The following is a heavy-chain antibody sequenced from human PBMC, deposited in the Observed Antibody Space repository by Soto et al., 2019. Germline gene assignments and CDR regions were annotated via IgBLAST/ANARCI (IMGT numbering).Heavy chain of an antibody. J-gene: IGHJ5*02. D-gene: IGHD6-19*01. V-gene: IGHV3-30*03. CDR3: ARDLYSSGWYNYFDP. CDR1: GFTLNNYG. Sequence: QLQLAESGGGVVQPGGSLRLSCAASGFTLNNYGIHWVRQAPGKGLEWVTMISYHGSATYYADSVKGRFTISRDNSKGTVYLQMNTLRPDDTAMYYCARDLYSSGWYNYFDPWGQGTLFTVSS. CDR2: ISYHGSAT.